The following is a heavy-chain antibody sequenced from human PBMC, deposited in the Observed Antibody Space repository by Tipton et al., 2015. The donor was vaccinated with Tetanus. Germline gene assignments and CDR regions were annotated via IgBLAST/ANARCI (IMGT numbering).Heavy chain of an antibody. V-gene: IGHV3-33*01. D-gene: IGHD3-10*01. Sequence: SLRLSCAASGFTFSSYGMHWVRQAPGKGLEWVAVIWYDGSNKYYADSVKGRFTISRDNSKNTLYLQMDSLRAEDTAVYYCATEPITMVRGVTPAPFGYGGHGTLVTVSS. J-gene: IGHJ4*01. CDR3: ATEPITMVRGVTPAPFGY. CDR2: IWYDGSNK. CDR1: GFTFSSYG.